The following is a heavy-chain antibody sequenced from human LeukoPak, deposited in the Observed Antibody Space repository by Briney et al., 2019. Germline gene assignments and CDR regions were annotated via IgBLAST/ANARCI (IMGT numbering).Heavy chain of an antibody. V-gene: IGHV3-23*01. Sequence: GGSLRLSCAASGFTFSSYCISWVRQAPGKWLEWVSTISGSGDSTYYGDSVKGRFTISRDKSKNTLYLQMNSLRAEDTAVYYCAKPLIPVAGTLYFDYWGQGTMVTVSS. D-gene: IGHD6-19*01. CDR2: ISGSGDST. CDR1: GFTFSSYC. CDR3: AKPLIPVAGTLYFDY. J-gene: IGHJ4*02.